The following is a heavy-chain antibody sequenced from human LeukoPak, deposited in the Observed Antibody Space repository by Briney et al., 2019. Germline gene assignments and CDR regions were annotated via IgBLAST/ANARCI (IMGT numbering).Heavy chain of an antibody. V-gene: IGHV3-7*01. CDR1: GFTFSSYW. CDR3: AKESDDYGDYVGTD. Sequence: PGGSLRLSCAASGFTFSSYWMTWVRQAPGKGLEWVANIKQDGSEAYYVDSVKGRFTVSKDNAKNSLYLQLNSLGAEDTAVYYCAKESDDYGDYVGTDWGQGTLVTVSS. D-gene: IGHD4-17*01. CDR2: IKQDGSEA. J-gene: IGHJ4*02.